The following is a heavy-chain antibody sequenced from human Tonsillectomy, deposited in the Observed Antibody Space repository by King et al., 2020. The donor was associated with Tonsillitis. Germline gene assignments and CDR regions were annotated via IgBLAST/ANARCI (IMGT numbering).Heavy chain of an antibody. CDR3: ARGGYCNGGSRPADY. D-gene: IGHD2-15*01. J-gene: IGHJ4*02. Sequence: QLVQSGAEVKKPGASVKVSCKASGYTFTGYFMHWVRQAPGQGLEWMGWINPNTGDTDYTQQFQGRVTMTRDTSISTAYMELSRLRSDDTAVYYCARGGYCNGGSRPADYWGRGTLVTVSS. V-gene: IGHV1-2*02. CDR1: GYTFTGYF. CDR2: INPNTGDT.